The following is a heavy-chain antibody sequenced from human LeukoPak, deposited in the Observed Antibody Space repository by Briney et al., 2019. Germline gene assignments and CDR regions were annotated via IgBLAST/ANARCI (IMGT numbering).Heavy chain of an antibody. CDR1: GGSFRGYY. Sequence: SETLSLTCAVYGGSFRGYYWSWIRQPPGKGLEWIGEINHSGSTNYNPSLKSRVTISVDTSKNQFSLKLSSVTAADTAVYYCARGLYCSGGSCYSGYFDYWGQGTLVTVSS. CDR3: ARGLYCSGGSCYSGYFDY. D-gene: IGHD2-15*01. V-gene: IGHV4-34*01. CDR2: INHSGST. J-gene: IGHJ4*02.